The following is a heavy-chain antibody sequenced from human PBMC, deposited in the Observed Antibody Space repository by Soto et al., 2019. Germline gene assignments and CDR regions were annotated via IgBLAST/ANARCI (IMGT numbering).Heavy chain of an antibody. D-gene: IGHD3-10*01. CDR3: AKSSYEVLLWYAASSDAFAI. Sequence: EVQLLESGGGLVQPGGSLRLSCAASGFTFSNYAMSWVRQAPGKGLEWVADISGSGDTTYHADSVKGRFIISRDNSKNTMSRLMSGLRAADTAISYFAKSSYEVLLWYAASSDAFAIWGRGTMVTVSS. V-gene: IGHV3-23*01. CDR1: GFTFSNYA. J-gene: IGHJ3*02. CDR2: ISGSGDTT.